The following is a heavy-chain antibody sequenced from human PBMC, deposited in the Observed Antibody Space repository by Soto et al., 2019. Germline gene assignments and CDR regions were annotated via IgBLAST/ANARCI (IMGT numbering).Heavy chain of an antibody. J-gene: IGHJ4*02. CDR3: AREGYITSGYYDY. CDR1: GGSISSYY. D-gene: IGHD3-10*01. V-gene: IGHV4-59*01. Sequence: PSETLSLTCTVSGGSISSYYWSWIRQPPGKGLEWIGYIYYSGSTNYNPSLKSRVTISVDTSKNQFSLKLSSVTAADTAVYYCAREGYITSGYYDYWGQGTLVTVSS. CDR2: IYYSGST.